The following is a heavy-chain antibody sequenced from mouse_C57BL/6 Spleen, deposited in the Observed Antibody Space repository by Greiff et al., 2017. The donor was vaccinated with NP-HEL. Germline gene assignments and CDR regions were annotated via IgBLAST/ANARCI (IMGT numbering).Heavy chain of an antibody. Sequence: VKVVESGAELVKPGASVKISCKASGYAFSSYWMNWVKQRPGKGLEWIGQIYPGDGDTNYNGKFKGKATLTADKSSSTAYMQLSSLTSEDSAVYFCARGERGYFDVWGTGTTVTVSS. V-gene: IGHV1-80*01. CDR2: IYPGDGDT. J-gene: IGHJ1*03. CDR3: ARGERGYFDV. CDR1: GYAFSSYW.